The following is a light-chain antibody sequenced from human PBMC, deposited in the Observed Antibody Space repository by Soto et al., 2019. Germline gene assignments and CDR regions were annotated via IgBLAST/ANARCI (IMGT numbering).Light chain of an antibody. CDR1: SSDVGGYNY. CDR3: SSYTGSSTWV. J-gene: IGLJ3*02. V-gene: IGLV2-14*01. CDR2: DVS. Sequence: QSALTQPASVSGSPGQSITISCTGTSSDVGGYNYVSWYQQHSGKAPKLMIYDVSYRPSGISNRFSCSKSGNTASLTISGLQAEDEADYYCSSYTGSSTWVFGGGTKVTVL.